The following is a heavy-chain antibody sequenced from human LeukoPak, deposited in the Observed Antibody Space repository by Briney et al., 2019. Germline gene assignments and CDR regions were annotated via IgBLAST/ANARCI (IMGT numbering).Heavy chain of an antibody. CDR3: ASPQLGNYYTLDY. V-gene: IGHV3-30*04. CDR1: GFTFSSYA. J-gene: IGHJ4*02. CDR2: ISYDGSNK. Sequence: GGSLRLSCAASGFTFSSYAMHWVRQAPGKGLEWVAVISYDGSNKYYADSVKGRFTISRDNSKNTLYLQMNSLRAEDTAVYYCASPQLGNYYTLDYWGQGTLVTVSS. D-gene: IGHD1-26*01.